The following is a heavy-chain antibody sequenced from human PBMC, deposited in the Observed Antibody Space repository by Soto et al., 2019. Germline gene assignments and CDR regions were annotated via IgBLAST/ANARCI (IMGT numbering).Heavy chain of an antibody. CDR1: GYTFRNYG. CDR2: ISPFNGNI. J-gene: IGHJ4*02. Sequence: ASVKVSCKASGYTFRNYGISWVRQAPGQGLEWMGWISPFNGNIKYGQKFQGRVTMTTDTSTSIAYMELTSLRSDDTAVYYGVKEEDSQALDFWGQGTLVTVSS. CDR3: VKEEDSQALDF. V-gene: IGHV1-18*01.